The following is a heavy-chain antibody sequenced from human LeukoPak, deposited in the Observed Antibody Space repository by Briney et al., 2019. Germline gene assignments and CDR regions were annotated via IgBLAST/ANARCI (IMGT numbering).Heavy chain of an antibody. CDR3: ASSGHEGYCSGGSCPDPYYYYGMDV. CDR2: INHSGST. CDR1: GGSFSGYY. V-gene: IGHV4-34*01. Sequence: SSETLSLTCAVYGGSFSGYYWSWIRQPPGKGLEWIGEINHSGSTNYNPSLKSRVTISVDTSKNQFSLKLSSVTAADTAVYYCASSGHEGYCSGGSCPDPYYYYGMDVWGQGTTVTVSS. J-gene: IGHJ6*02. D-gene: IGHD2-15*01.